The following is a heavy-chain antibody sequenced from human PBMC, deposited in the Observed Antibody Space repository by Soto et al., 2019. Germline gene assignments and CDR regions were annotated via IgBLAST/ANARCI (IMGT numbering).Heavy chain of an antibody. V-gene: IGHV3-48*03. J-gene: IGHJ4*02. CDR3: ARNADGHFDY. CDR2: IDSSGSTL. Sequence: PGGSLRLSCVGSGFTFGPYQMNWVRQAPGKGLEWISFIDSSGSTLHYADSVKGRFTISRDNAQNSLYLQMNSLRAEDTAVYYCARNADGHFDYWGQGTLVTVSS. CDR1: GFTFGPYQ.